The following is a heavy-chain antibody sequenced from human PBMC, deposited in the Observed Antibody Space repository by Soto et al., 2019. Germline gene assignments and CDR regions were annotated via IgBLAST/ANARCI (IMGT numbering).Heavy chain of an antibody. CDR3: ARDLYDFWGGYYLGGWFDP. CDR2: IIPIFGTA. J-gene: IGHJ5*02. D-gene: IGHD3-3*01. V-gene: IGHV1-69*13. Sequence: SVKVSCKAPGGTFSSYAISWVRQAPGQGLEWMGGIIPIFGTANYAQKFQGRVTITADESTSTAYMELSSLRSEDTAVYYCARDLYDFWGGYYLGGWFDPWGQGTLVTVSS. CDR1: GGTFSSYA.